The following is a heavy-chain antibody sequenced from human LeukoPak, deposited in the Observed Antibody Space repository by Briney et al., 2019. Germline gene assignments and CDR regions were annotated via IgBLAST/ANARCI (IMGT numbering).Heavy chain of an antibody. CDR2: ISGSGGST. CDR3: AKLRYGDYGAIDY. D-gene: IGHD4-17*01. CDR1: GGSISSYY. V-gene: IGHV3-23*01. Sequence: SSETLSLTCTVSGGSISSYYWSWVRQAPGKGLEWVSAISGSGGSTYYADSVKGRFTISRDNSKNTLYLQMNSLRAEDTAVYYCAKLRYGDYGAIDYWGQGTLVTVSS. J-gene: IGHJ4*02.